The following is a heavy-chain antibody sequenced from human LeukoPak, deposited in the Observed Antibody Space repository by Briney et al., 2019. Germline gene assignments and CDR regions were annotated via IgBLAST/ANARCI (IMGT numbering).Heavy chain of an antibody. CDR3: ARHSSGLSFDY. CDR1: GDSISSYY. J-gene: IGHJ4*02. CDR2: IYYSGST. Sequence: SVTLSLTCTVSGDSISSYYWSWIRQPPGKGLEWIGYIYYSGSTNYNPSLKSRVTISVDTSKNQFSLKLSSVTAADTAVYYCARHSSGLSFDYWDQGTLVTVSS. D-gene: IGHD6-19*01. V-gene: IGHV4-59*08.